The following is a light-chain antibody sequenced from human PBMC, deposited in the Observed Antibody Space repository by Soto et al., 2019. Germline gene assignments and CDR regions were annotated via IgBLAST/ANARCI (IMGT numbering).Light chain of an antibody. J-gene: IGKJ2*01. V-gene: IGKV1-39*01. CDR1: QRVTTY. CDR3: QQPYTTPYT. Sequence: IQMTQSPSSLSASVGDRVTITCRASQRVTTYVNWYQQKPGGAPKLLITTSGTLQRGVPSRFSGSGSGTEFTLTITTLQPGDFATYFCQQPYTTPYTFGQGTKLEI. CDR2: TSG.